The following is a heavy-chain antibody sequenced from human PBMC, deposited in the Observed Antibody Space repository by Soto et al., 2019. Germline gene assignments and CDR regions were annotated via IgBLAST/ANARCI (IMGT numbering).Heavy chain of an antibody. CDR3: ATVSGGYVTGLDP. V-gene: IGHV1-24*01. CDR2: FDPEDGET. D-gene: IGHD5-12*01. Sequence: GASVNVSCKVSGYTLTELSMHWLRQAPGKGLEWMGGFDPEDGETIYAQKFQGRVTMTEDTSTDTAYMELSSLRSEDTAVYYCATVSGGYVTGLDPWGQGTLVTVSS. CDR1: GYTLTELS. J-gene: IGHJ5*02.